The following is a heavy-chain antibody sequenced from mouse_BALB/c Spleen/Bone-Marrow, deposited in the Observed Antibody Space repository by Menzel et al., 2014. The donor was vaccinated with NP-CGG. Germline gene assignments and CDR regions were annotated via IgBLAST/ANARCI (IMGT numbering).Heavy chain of an antibody. D-gene: IGHD2-14*01. J-gene: IGHJ4*01. Sequence: VQLQQSGPGLVQPSQSLSITCTVSGFSLTSYGVHWVRQSPGKGLEWLGAIWRGGDTDYNAAFMSRLSITKDNPESQVFFKMNSLQGDDTAIYYCAISRYEGAMDYWGQGTSVTVSS. CDR2: IWRGGDT. CDR1: GFSLTSYG. V-gene: IGHV2-5*01. CDR3: AISRYEGAMDY.